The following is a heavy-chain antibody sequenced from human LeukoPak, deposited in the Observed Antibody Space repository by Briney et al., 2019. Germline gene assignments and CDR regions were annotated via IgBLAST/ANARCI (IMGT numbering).Heavy chain of an antibody. V-gene: IGHV3-15*01. J-gene: IGHJ4*02. Sequence: GGSLRLSCAASGFTFSDAWMSWIRQAPGKGLEWVGRIKSKTDGGTTDYAAPVQGRFSISRDDSKNTLFLQLNSLKTEDTAVYYCATRAYSDMRWGQGTLVTVSS. CDR3: ATRAYSDMR. CDR1: GFTFSDAW. CDR2: IKSKTDGGTT. D-gene: IGHD4-17*01.